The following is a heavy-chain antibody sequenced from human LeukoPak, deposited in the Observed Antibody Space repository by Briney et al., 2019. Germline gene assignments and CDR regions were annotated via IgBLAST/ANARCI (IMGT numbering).Heavy chain of an antibody. CDR3: ARQALPPDY. D-gene: IGHD2-21*02. Sequence: GGSLRLSCAASGFTFSNYWMSCVRQAPGKGLEWVANIKQDGSEKYYVDSVKGRFTISRDNAKNSLYLQMNSLRAEDTAVYYCARQALPPDYWGQGTLVTVSS. V-gene: IGHV3-7*05. J-gene: IGHJ4*02. CDR1: GFTFSNYW. CDR2: IKQDGSEK.